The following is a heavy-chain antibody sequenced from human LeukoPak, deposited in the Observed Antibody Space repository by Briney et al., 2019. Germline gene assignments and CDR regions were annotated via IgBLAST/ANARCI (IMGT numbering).Heavy chain of an antibody. D-gene: IGHD5-18*01. J-gene: IGHJ4*02. Sequence: SETLSLTCTVSGGSISSSSYYWGWIRQPPGKGLEWIGSIYYSGSTYYNPSLKSRVTISVDTSKNQFSLKLSSVTAADTAVYYCARDGVDSYGRLFDYWGQGTLVTVSS. CDR3: ARDGVDSYGRLFDY. CDR1: GGSISSSSYY. V-gene: IGHV4-39*07. CDR2: IYYSGST.